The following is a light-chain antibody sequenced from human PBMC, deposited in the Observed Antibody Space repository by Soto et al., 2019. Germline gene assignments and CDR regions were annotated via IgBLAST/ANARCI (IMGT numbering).Light chain of an antibody. CDR1: SSDVGGYNY. V-gene: IGLV2-8*01. CDR2: EVS. J-gene: IGLJ1*01. Sequence: QSALTQPPSASGSPGQSVTISCTGTSSDVGGYNYVSWYRQHPGKAPKLMIYEVSKRPSGVPDRFSASKSGNTASLTVSGLQAEDEADYYCQSYDISLHNYVFGTGTKVTVL. CDR3: QSYDISLHNYV.